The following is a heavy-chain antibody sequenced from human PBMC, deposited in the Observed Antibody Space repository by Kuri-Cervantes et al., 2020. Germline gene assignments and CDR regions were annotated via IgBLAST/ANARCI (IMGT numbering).Heavy chain of an antibody. V-gene: IGHV3-21*03. D-gene: IGHD3-10*01. CDR2: ISGSSDFT. J-gene: IGHJ4*02. CDR1: GFTFSNAW. Sequence: GESLKISCAASGFTFSNAWMSWVRQAPGKGLEWVSSISGSSDFTNYADSLKGRFTISRDNAKNSLFLQVNSLRVEDTAVYFCASMVRAVVPEDYWGQGTLVTVSS. CDR3: ASMVRAVVPEDY.